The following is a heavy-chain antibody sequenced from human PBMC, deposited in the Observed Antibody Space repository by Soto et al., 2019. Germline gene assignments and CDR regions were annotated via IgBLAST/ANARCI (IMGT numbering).Heavy chain of an antibody. Sequence: AVTVSCTDSVGGFSSYAIRWVRQAPRQGLEWMGGIIPIFGTANYAQKFQGRVTITADKSTSTAYMELSSLRSEDTAVYYCARGLSRFRPGDRDAFDIWGQGTMVT. CDR1: VGGFSSYA. D-gene: IGHD7-27*01. CDR3: ARGLSRFRPGDRDAFDI. CDR2: IIPIFGTA. V-gene: IGHV1-69*06. J-gene: IGHJ3*02.